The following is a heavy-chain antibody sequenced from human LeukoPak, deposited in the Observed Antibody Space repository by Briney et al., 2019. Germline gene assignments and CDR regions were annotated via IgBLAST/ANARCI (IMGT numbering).Heavy chain of an antibody. CDR1: GYIFTNYG. Sequence: GASVKVSCKASGYIFTNYGISWVRQAPGQGLEWMGWISAYNDNTNYAQKVQGRLTMTADTSTSTAYMELKSLRSDDTAVYYCARGDPTFLFWYFDLWGRGTLVTVSS. V-gene: IGHV1-18*01. CDR2: ISAYNDNT. D-gene: IGHD3-16*01. CDR3: ARGDPTFLFWYFDL. J-gene: IGHJ2*01.